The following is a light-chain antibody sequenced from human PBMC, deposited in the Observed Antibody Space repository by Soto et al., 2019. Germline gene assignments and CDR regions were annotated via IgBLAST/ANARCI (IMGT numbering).Light chain of an antibody. J-gene: IGKJ1*01. CDR1: QTILTY. Sequence: DIQMTQSPSSLSASVGDRVTITCRASQTILTYLNWYPQKQGQPPKILIYAASSLQSGVPSRFSGGGSSTDFTLTISSLQPEDFATYYCQQSFSNTWTFGHGTKVDIK. V-gene: IGKV1-39*01. CDR3: QQSFSNTWT. CDR2: AAS.